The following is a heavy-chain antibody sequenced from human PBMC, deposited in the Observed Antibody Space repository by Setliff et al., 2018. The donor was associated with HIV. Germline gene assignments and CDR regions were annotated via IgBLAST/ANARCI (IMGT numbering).Heavy chain of an antibody. CDR2: IHYTGRT. CDR1: GGSVSSVNYY. J-gene: IGHJ4*02. D-gene: IGHD4-17*01. CDR3: AREAVDDYAMYLDY. Sequence: SETLSLTCTVSGGSVSSVNYYWSWIRQPPGKGLEWIGYIHYTGRTTYHPSLKSRVTIPVETSKNQFSLALSSVTAADTAVAYCAREAVDDYAMYLDYWGQGSLVTVSS. V-gene: IGHV4-61*01.